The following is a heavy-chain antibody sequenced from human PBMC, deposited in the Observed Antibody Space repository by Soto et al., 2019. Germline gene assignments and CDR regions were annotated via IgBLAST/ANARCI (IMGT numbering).Heavy chain of an antibody. J-gene: IGHJ5*02. D-gene: IGHD6-13*01. Sequence: GESLKISCKGSGYSFTSYWISWVRQMPGKGLGWMGRIDPSDSYTNYSPSFQGHVTISADKSISTAYLQWSSLKASDTAMYYCAARSGSWYWFDPWGQGXLVTVYS. CDR3: AARSGSWYWFDP. CDR2: IDPSDSYT. V-gene: IGHV5-10-1*01. CDR1: GYSFTSYW.